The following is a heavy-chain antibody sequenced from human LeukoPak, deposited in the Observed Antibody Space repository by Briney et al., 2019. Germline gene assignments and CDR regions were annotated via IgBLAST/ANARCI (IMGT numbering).Heavy chain of an antibody. D-gene: IGHD6-13*01. V-gene: IGHV5-51*01. CDR3: ARQGAAGKYYYYYMDV. CDR2: IYPDDSNT. CDR1: GYNFPIYW. J-gene: IGHJ6*03. Sequence: GESLKISCQGSGYNFPIYWIGWVRQMPGQGLEWMGIIYPDDSNTIYGPSFQGQVTISADKSINTAYLEWSGLKASDTAIYYCARQGAAGKYYYYYMDVWGKGTTVTVSS.